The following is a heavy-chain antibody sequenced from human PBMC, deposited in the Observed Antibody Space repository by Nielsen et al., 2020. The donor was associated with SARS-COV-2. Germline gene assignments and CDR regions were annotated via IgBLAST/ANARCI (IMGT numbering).Heavy chain of an antibody. CDR2: IYHSGST. CDR1: GGSFSGYY. V-gene: IGHV4-34*01. D-gene: IGHD4-23*01. J-gene: IGHJ4*02. CDR3: ARDGDYGGNSD. Sequence: SETLSLTCAVYGGSFSGYYWSWIRQPPGKGLEWIGEIYHSGSTNYNPSLKSRVTISVDKSKNQFSLKLSSVTAADTAVYYCARDGDYGGNSDWGQGTLVTVSS.